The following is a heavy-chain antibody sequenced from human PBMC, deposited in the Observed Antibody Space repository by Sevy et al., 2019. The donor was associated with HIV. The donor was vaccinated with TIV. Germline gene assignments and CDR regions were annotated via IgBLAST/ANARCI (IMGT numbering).Heavy chain of an antibody. CDR2: ISYDGRDK. D-gene: IGHD3-10*01. CDR3: AKDGPPYYTSGSYMYYFDY. Sequence: GGSLRLSCAASGFTFSSFGMHWVRQVPGKGLEWVSFISYDGRDKRYVDSVKGRFTISRDSSKNTLYLQMNSLLGGDTAVYYSAKDGPPYYTSGSYMYYFDYWGQGALVTVSS. CDR1: GFTFSSFG. J-gene: IGHJ4*02. V-gene: IGHV3-30*18.